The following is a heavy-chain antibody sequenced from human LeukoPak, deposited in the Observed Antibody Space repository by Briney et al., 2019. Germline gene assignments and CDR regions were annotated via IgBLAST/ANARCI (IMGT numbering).Heavy chain of an antibody. J-gene: IGHJ4*02. V-gene: IGHV3-30-3*01. D-gene: IGHD3-3*01. CDR1: GFTFSSYA. CDR2: ISYDGGNK. CDR3: AREGSGYLDY. Sequence: GRSLRLSCAASGFTFSSYAMHWVRQAPGKGLEWVVVISYDGGNKYYADSVKGRFTISRDNSKNTLYLQMNSLRAEDTAVYYCAREGSGYLDYWGQGTLVTVSS.